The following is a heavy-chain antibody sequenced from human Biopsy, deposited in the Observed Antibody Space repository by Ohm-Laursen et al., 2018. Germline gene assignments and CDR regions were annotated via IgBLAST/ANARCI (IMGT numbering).Heavy chain of an antibody. CDR2: IWYNGRNE. J-gene: IGHJ5*02. CDR1: GFTFSSYA. Sequence: SLRLSCAASGFTFSSYAMHWVRQAPGKGLEWVAGIWYNGRNENYADFVKGRFTISRDNSKKTLFLQMDSLRGDDTAVYYCARDANDDHNDYVGRSSFGTWGQGTLVTVSS. V-gene: IGHV3-33*01. D-gene: IGHD3-16*01. CDR3: ARDANDDHNDYVGRSSFGT.